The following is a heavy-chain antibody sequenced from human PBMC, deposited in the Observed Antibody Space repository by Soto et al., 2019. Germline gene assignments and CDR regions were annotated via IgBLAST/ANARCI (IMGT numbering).Heavy chain of an antibody. CDR1: GFSLNASGAR. CDR3: APGEYSRAGRRFFDS. Sequence: SGPTLVNPTQTLTLTCTLSGFSLNASGARVGWIRQPPGKALEWLALIYWDDGKRYSPSLKNRLTVTKGTLKNQVVLTMTNMEPADKRTYYCAPGEYSRAGRRFFDSCEQRTMATVAS. J-gene: IGHJ4*02. V-gene: IGHV2-5*02. D-gene: IGHD6-13*01. CDR2: IYWDDGK.